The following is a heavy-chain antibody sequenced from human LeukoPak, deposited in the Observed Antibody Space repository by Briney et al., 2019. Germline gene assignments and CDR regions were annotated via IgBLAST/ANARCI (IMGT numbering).Heavy chain of an antibody. Sequence: GGSLRLSCSTSGFSFGDYAMSWVRQAPGKGLEWVGFIQAKAYGGATKYAASVNGRFSISRDDSQSIANLQMNDLKTEDTAVYYCTRAPHPRCSSSGCYLDYWGQGTLVTVSS. J-gene: IGHJ4*02. CDR2: IQAKAYGGAT. D-gene: IGHD2-2*01. CDR1: GFSFGDYA. CDR3: TRAPHPRCSSSGCYLDY. V-gene: IGHV3-49*04.